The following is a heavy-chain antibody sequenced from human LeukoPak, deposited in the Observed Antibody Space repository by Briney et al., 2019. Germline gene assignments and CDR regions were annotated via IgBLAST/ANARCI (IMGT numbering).Heavy chain of an antibody. J-gene: IGHJ4*02. D-gene: IGHD5-18*01. CDR3: ARGTVYTAIGN. CDR1: GGSVSIGGYY. Sequence: SQTLSLTCSVSGGSVSIGGYYWSWIRQHPGKGLEWIGYIYYSGSTYYNPSLKSRVTISIDTSKNQFSLKLSSVTAADTAVYYCARGTVYTAIGNWGQGTLVTVSS. V-gene: IGHV4-31*03. CDR2: IYYSGST.